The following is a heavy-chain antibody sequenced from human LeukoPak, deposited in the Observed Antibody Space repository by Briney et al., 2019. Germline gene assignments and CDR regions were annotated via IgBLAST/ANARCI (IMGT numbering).Heavy chain of an antibody. CDR2: ISGSGGST. J-gene: IGHJ4*02. CDR1: GFTFSICA. Sequence: GGSLRLSCAASGFTFSICAMGWVRQAPGKGLEWVSAISGSGGSTYYADSVKGRFTISRDNSKNTLYLQMNSLRAEDTAVYYCAKDKVVVVPAAISNYWGQGTLVTVSS. D-gene: IGHD2-2*01. CDR3: AKDKVVVVPAAISNY. V-gene: IGHV3-23*01.